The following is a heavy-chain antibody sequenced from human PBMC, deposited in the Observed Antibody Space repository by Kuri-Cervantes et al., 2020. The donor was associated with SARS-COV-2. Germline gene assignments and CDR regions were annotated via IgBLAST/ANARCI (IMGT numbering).Heavy chain of an antibody. J-gene: IGHJ4*02. V-gene: IGHV3-23*01. CDR2: ISGDGDRA. D-gene: IGHD3-10*01. Sequence: GESLKISCTASGFTFNNHAMRWVRQAPGKGLEWVSGISGDGDRADYADSVKGRFTISRDNSKNMLYLQMNSLRAEDTAVYYCAKDKGFGELFFDYWGQGTLVTVSS. CDR1: GFTFNNHA. CDR3: AKDKGFGELFFDY.